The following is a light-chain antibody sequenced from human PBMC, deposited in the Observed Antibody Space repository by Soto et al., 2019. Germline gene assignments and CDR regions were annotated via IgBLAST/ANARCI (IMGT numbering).Light chain of an antibody. CDR2: GAS. CDR1: QSLSSTS. CDR3: QHRDNSPPST. J-gene: IGKJ2*01. Sequence: EIVLTQSPGTLYLSPGERDTLSCRASQSLSSTSLAWYQQKPGQAPRLLIYGASNRASGIPDRLSGSGSGTDFTLTISSLEPEDFAVYYCQHRDNSPPSTFGQGTKLEIK. V-gene: IGKV3-20*01.